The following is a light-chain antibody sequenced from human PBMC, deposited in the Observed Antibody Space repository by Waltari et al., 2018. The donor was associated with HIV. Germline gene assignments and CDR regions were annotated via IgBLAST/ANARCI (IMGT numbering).Light chain of an antibody. CDR3: MQATQFPYS. Sequence: IVMTQTPLSSQVTLGQPASISCRSSQSLVHSDGTTYFSWLQQRPGQPPRLLIYKLSNRFSGVPDRFSGSGAGTDFTLRISRVEAEDVGFYYCMQATQFPYSFGQGTKLEIK. J-gene: IGKJ2*03. CDR1: QSLVHSDGTTY. CDR2: KLS. V-gene: IGKV2-24*01.